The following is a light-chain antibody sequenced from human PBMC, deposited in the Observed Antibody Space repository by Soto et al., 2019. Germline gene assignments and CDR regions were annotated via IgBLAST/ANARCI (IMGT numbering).Light chain of an antibody. J-gene: IGKJ1*01. Sequence: DIQITQSPSTVSASVGDRVTISCRASQSIGSSLAWYQQKPGKAPNLLISDASSLEGGVPSRFSGSGSGTEFTLTIRSLQPDDFATYYCQQYNGYSRTFGQGTKV. CDR2: DAS. V-gene: IGKV1-5*01. CDR3: QQYNGYSRT. CDR1: QSIGSS.